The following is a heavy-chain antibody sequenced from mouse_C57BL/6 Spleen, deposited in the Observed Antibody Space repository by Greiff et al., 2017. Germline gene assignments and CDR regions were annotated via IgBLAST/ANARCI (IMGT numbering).Heavy chain of an antibody. Sequence: QVQLQQSGAELVRPGTSVKVSCKASGYAFTNYLIEWVKQRPGQGLEWIGVINPGSGGTNYNEKFKGKATLTADKSSSTAYMQLSSLTSEDSAVYFCARDTTVPFAYWGQGTLVTVSA. CDR2: INPGSGGT. D-gene: IGHD1-1*01. V-gene: IGHV1-54*01. CDR3: ARDTTVPFAY. J-gene: IGHJ3*01. CDR1: GYAFTNYL.